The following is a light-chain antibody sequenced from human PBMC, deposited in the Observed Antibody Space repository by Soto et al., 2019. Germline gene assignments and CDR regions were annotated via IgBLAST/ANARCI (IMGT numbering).Light chain of an antibody. CDR2: SVS. V-gene: IGLV2-11*01. CDR3: CSYAGSYTYV. Sequence: QLVLTQPRSVSGSPGQSVTISCTGTSSDVGGHNYVSWYQQYPGKAPKLLLSSVSKRPSGVPDRFSGSKSGNTASLTISGLQAEDEADYYCCSYAGSYTYVFGTGTKLTVL. J-gene: IGLJ1*01. CDR1: SSDVGGHNY.